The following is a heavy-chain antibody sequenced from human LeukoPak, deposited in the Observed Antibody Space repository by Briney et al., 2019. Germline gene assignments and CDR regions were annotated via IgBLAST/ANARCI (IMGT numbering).Heavy chain of an antibody. D-gene: IGHD2-2*01. CDR3: ARASSSRYCSSTSCYQRTNDY. Sequence: PSETLSLTCAVYGGSFSGYYWSWIRQPAEKGLEWIGRIHSSGGTNSNPSLKSRVTMSVDTSKNQFSLKLSSMTAADTAVYYCARASSSRYCSSTSCYQRTNDYWGQGTLVTVSS. CDR1: GGSFSGYY. CDR2: IHSSGGT. J-gene: IGHJ4*02. V-gene: IGHV4-59*10.